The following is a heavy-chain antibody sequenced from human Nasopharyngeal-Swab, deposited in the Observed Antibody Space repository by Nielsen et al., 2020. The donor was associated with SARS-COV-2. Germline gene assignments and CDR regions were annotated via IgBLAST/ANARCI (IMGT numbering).Heavy chain of an antibody. CDR2: ITPSGDST. V-gene: IGHV3-23*01. J-gene: IGHJ5*02. Sequence: GGSLRLSCAASGFTFSSYAMSWVRQAPGKGLEWVSAITPSGDSTYYADSVKGRFTISRDNSKNTPYLQMNSLRAEDTAVYYCVKDSTWFDPWGQGTLVTVSS. CDR3: VKDSTWFDP. CDR1: GFTFSSYA.